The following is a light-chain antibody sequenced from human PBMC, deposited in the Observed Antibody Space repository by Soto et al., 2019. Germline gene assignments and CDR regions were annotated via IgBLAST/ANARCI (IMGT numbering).Light chain of an antibody. CDR1: HDISRF. Sequence: DVQMTQSPSAMSASVGDRVTITCRASHDISRFVAWFQQKPGKAPEPLIYDTSSLQPGVQSRFSGNGSGTEFTLASRGLQPEDFATYYCLQHNNYPYTFGQGTKLEIK. CDR2: DTS. J-gene: IGKJ2*01. V-gene: IGKV1-17*03. CDR3: LQHNNYPYT.